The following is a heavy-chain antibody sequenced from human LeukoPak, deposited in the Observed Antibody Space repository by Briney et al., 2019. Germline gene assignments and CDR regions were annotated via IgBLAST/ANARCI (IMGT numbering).Heavy chain of an antibody. D-gene: IGHD4-23*01. CDR2: IYYSGST. CDR1: GGSISSGGYC. J-gene: IGHJ6*03. CDR3: ARWVPQGSNRYYYYYMDV. V-gene: IGHV4-31*03. Sequence: SQTLSLTCTVSGGSISSGGYCWSWIRQHPGKGLEWIGYIYYSGSTYYNPSLKSRVTISVDTSKNQFSLKLSSVTAADTAVYYCARWVPQGSNRYYYYYMDVWGKGTTVTVSS.